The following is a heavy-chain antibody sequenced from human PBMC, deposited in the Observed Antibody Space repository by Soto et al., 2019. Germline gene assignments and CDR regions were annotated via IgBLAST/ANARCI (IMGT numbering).Heavy chain of an antibody. J-gene: IGHJ4*02. CDR2: ISGSGGST. CDR3: AKDLGIVATTYPDY. CDR1: GFTFRSYA. D-gene: IGHD5-12*01. Sequence: EVQLLESGGGLVQPGGSLRLSCAASGFTFRSYAMSWVRQAPGNGLEWVSAISGSGGSTYYADSVKCRFTIPRDNSKNTLSLQMNSLRDEDTALYYCAKDLGIVATTYPDYWGQGTLVTVS. V-gene: IGHV3-23*01.